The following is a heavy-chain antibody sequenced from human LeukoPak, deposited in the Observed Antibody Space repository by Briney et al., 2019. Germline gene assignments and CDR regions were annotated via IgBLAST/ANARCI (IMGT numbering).Heavy chain of an antibody. Sequence: SETLSHTCAVYGGSFSGYYWSWIRQPPGKGLEWIGEINHSGSTNYNPSLKSRVTISVDTSKNQFSLKLSSVTAADTAVYYCARGPSNTTVTASSSYYWYFDLWGRGTLVTVSS. CDR1: GGSFSGYY. V-gene: IGHV4-34*01. J-gene: IGHJ2*01. D-gene: IGHD4-17*01. CDR3: ARGPSNTTVTASSSYYWYFDL. CDR2: INHSGST.